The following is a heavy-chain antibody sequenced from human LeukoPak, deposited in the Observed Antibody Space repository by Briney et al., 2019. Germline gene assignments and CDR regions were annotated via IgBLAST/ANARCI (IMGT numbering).Heavy chain of an antibody. D-gene: IGHD3-22*01. V-gene: IGHV4-34*01. J-gene: IGHJ4*02. CDR2: INHSGST. Sequence: SETLSLTCAVYGGSFSGYYWSWIRQPPGKGLEWIGEINHSGSTNYNPSLKSRATISVDTSKNQFSLKLSSVTAADTAVYYCARGPINYYDSSGFDFDYWGQGTLVTVSS. CDR1: GGSFSGYY. CDR3: ARGPINYYDSSGFDFDY.